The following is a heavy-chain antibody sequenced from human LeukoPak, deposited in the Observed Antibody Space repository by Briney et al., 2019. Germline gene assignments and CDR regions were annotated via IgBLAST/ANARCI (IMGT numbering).Heavy chain of an antibody. CDR3: ARDLWCGAGCYGTFDI. CDR2: TWYDESNK. CDR1: GFTFTDYA. V-gene: IGHV3-33*08. Sequence: PGGSLRLSCAVSGFTFTDYAMTWVRQAPGKGLEWVALTWYDESNKYYADSVKGRFTISRDNSKNTLYLQMNSLRAEDTAVYYCARDLWCGAGCYGTFDIWGQGTMVSVSS. D-gene: IGHD2-21*02. J-gene: IGHJ3*02.